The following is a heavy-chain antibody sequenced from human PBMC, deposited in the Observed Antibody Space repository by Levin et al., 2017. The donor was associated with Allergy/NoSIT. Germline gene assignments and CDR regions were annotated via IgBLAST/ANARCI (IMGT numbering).Heavy chain of an antibody. CDR3: ARDRDGWLNFDY. Sequence: GESLKISCAASGFTFSDYYMSWIRQAPGKGLEWVSYISSSGSTIYYADSVKGRFTISRDNAKNSLYLQMNSLRAEDTAVYYCARDRDGWLNFDYWGQGTLVTVSS. D-gene: IGHD5-24*01. CDR2: ISSSGSTI. J-gene: IGHJ4*02. V-gene: IGHV3-11*01. CDR1: GFTFSDYY.